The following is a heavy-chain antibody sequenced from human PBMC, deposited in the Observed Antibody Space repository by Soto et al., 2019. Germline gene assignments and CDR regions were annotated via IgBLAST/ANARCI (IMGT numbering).Heavy chain of an antibody. V-gene: IGHV4-59*01. CDR2: IYYSGST. Sequence: SETLSLTCTVSGGSISSFYWSWIRQPPGKGLEWIGYIYYSGSTNYNPSLKSRVTISIDTSKNQFSLKLSSVTAADTAVYYCAREGDTAMAFDYWGQGTLVTVSS. CDR1: GGSISSFY. CDR3: AREGDTAMAFDY. J-gene: IGHJ4*02. D-gene: IGHD5-18*01.